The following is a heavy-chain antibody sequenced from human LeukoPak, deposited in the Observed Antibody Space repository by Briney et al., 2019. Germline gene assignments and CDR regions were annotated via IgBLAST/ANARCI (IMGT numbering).Heavy chain of an antibody. D-gene: IGHD5-12*01. J-gene: IGHJ4*02. CDR1: GGSISSSSYY. Sequence: PSETLSLTCTVSGGSISSSSYYWGWIRQPPGKGLEWIGSIYYSGSTYYNPSLKSRVTISVDTSKNQFSLKLSSVTAADTAVYFCAREGAYVNFFDYWGQGTLVTVSS. CDR2: IYYSGST. CDR3: AREGAYVNFFDY. V-gene: IGHV4-39*02.